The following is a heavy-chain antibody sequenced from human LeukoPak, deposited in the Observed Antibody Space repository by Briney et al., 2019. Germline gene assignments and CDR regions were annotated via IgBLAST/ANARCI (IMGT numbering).Heavy chain of an antibody. CDR2: ISSGNSYI. Sequence: GGSLRLSCAASGFTFSSYSMNWVRQAPGKGLEWVSSISSGNSYIYYADSVKRRFTISRDNAKNSLYLQMNSLRAEATAVYYCARGTYMDVWRKGTTVTVSS. CDR1: GFTFSSYS. V-gene: IGHV3-21*01. J-gene: IGHJ6*03. CDR3: ARGTYMDV.